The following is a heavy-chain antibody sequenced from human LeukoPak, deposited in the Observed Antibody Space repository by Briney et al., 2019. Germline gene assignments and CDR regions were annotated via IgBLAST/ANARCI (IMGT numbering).Heavy chain of an antibody. CDR2: IYYRGST. CDR1: GASISSYY. Sequence: SETLSLTCTVSGASISSYYWSWIRQPPGKGLEWIGYIYYRGSTNYNPSLKSRVTISVDTSKNQSSPKLSSVTAADTAVYYCARLREDSSGWYIRYYFDYWGQGTLVTVSS. J-gene: IGHJ4*02. CDR3: ARLREDSSGWYIRYYFDY. D-gene: IGHD6-19*01. V-gene: IGHV4-59*01.